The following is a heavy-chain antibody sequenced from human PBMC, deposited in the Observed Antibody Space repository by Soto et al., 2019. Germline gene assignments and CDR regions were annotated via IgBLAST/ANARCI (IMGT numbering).Heavy chain of an antibody. CDR3: ARIRNQGSLGAFDI. V-gene: IGHV3-48*01. CDR1: GFTFSSYS. Sequence: GGSLRLSCAASGFTFSSYSMNWVRQAPGKGLEWVSYISSSSSTIYYADSVKGRFTISRDNAKNSLYLQMNSLRAEDTAVYYCARIRNQGSLGAFDIWGQGTMVTVSS. J-gene: IGHJ3*02. CDR2: ISSSSSTI.